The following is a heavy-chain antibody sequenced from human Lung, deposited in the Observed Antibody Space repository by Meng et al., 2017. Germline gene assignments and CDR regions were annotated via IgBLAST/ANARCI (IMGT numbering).Heavy chain of an antibody. V-gene: IGHV4-4*02. CDR1: GGSITSSTW. D-gene: IGHD1-26*01. J-gene: IGHJ4*02. CDR2: IFHSGST. CDR3: ARFDISSSGRGDY. Sequence: QVRLQESGPGLVKPSGPLSLTCAVSGGSITSSTWWSWVRQTPGKGLEWFGEIFHSGSTNYNPPLESRVTISVDKSKNQFSLKVYSVTAADTATYYCARFDISSSGRGDYWGQGILVTVSS.